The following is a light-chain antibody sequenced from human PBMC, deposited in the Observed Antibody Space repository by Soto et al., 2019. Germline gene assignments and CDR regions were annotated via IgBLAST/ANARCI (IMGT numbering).Light chain of an antibody. Sequence: QSALTQPASVSGSPGQSITISCTGTSSDVGYNYVSWYQQHPGKALKLVIFEVTYRPSGVSNRFSGSKSGNTASLTISGLQAEDEADYYCSSYTSQNTRIFGGGTKVTVL. CDR1: SSDVGYNY. V-gene: IGLV2-14*01. CDR2: EVT. J-gene: IGLJ2*01. CDR3: SSYTSQNTRI.